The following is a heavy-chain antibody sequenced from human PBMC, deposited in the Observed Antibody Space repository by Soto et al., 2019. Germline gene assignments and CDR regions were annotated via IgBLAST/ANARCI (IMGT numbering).Heavy chain of an antibody. D-gene: IGHD3-10*01. CDR2: INDTGADT. V-gene: IGHV3-23*01. Sequence: RRLSSVAPRLPCGSRSGTWVRRAQGEGLEWVSTINDTGADTNYANYVRRRFNMSRENSKKTLYLQMHSLRVEDSALYYWARGSTDSYPGSRIFDFWGRGTLVTVSS. CDR1: RLPCGSRS. J-gene: IGHJ4*02. CDR3: ARGSTDSYPGSRIFDF.